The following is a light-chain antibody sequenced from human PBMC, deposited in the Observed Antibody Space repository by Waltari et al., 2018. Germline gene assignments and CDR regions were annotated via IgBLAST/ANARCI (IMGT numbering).Light chain of an antibody. Sequence: DIQMTQSPSSLSASVGDRVTITCRASVNVNNYLNWFQKKPGKAPKLLIYKASTLQAGVPSRFSGSGSGTDYTFTISSLQSEDVATYYCQHNYGSLTFGGGTKVEIK. CDR2: KAS. J-gene: IGKJ4*01. CDR3: QHNYGSLT. CDR1: VNVNNY. V-gene: IGKV1-39*01.